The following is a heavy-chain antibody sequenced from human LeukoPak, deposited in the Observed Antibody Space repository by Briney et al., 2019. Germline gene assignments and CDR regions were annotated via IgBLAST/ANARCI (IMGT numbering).Heavy chain of an antibody. CDR3: ARDRRRTIWFDY. V-gene: IGHV3-11*04. CDR1: GFTFSDYY. D-gene: IGHD4/OR15-4a*01. Sequence: PGGSLRLSCAASGFTFSDYYMSWIRQAPGKGLEWVSFISSSGSTIYYADSVKGRFTISRDNAKNSLYLQMNSLRAEDTAVYYCARDRRRTIWFDYWGQGTLVTVSS. CDR2: ISSSGSTI. J-gene: IGHJ4*02.